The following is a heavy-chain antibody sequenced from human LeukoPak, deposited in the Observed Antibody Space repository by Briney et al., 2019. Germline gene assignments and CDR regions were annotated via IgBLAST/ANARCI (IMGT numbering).Heavy chain of an antibody. CDR1: GGSISSGGYY. CDR3: ARVRTYYYDSSGYYKVGYFDY. CDR2: IYYSGST. Sequence: SQTLSLTCTVSGGSISSGGYYWRWIRQHPGKGLEWIGYIYYSGSTYYNPSLKSRVTISVDTSKNQFSLKLSSVTAADTAVYYCARVRTYYYDSSGYYKVGYFDYWGQGTLVTVSS. J-gene: IGHJ4*02. D-gene: IGHD3-22*01. V-gene: IGHV4-31*03.